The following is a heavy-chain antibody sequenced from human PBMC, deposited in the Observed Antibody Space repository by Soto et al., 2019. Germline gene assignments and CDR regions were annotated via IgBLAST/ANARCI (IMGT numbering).Heavy chain of an antibody. CDR2: IIPIFGTA. CDR3: ASSSGNNYGVGTNYYFDY. CDR1: GDTFSTYS. V-gene: IGHV1-69*06. Sequence: QVQLVQSGAEVKKPGSSVKVSCKTSGDTFSTYSIVWVRQAPGEGLEWMGGIIPIFGTANYAQKFKDRVTITADKSTNTAFMELSSLKSEDTAMYYCASSSGNNYGVGTNYYFDYWGQGTLVTVSS. D-gene: IGHD1-26*01. J-gene: IGHJ4*02.